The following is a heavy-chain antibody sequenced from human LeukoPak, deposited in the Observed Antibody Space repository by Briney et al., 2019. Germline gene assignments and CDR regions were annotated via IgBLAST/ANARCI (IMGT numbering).Heavy chain of an antibody. CDR2: IYTSGST. D-gene: IGHD2-15*01. CDR1: GGSISSYY. V-gene: IGHV4-4*07. Sequence: SETLSLTCTVSGGSISSYYWSWVRQPAGKGLEWIGRIYTSGSTNYNPSLKSRVTMSVDTSKNQFSLKLSSVTAADTAVYYCARDWYCSGGSCSWSDPWGQGTLVTVSS. CDR3: ARDWYCSGGSCSWSDP. J-gene: IGHJ5*02.